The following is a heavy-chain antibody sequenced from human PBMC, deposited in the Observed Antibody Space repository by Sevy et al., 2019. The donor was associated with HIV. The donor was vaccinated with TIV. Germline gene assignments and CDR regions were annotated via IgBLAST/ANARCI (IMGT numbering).Heavy chain of an antibody. CDR1: GFTFDNHA. Sequence: GGSLRLSCAASGFTFDNHAMSWVRQAPGQGLEWVSGISHTGEMTYYADSVKGRFTISRDNAKNTLYLQMNSLRAEDTAVYYCAREYSGTYYYFDYWGQGTLVTVSS. V-gene: IGHV3-23*01. D-gene: IGHD1-26*01. CDR3: AREYSGTYYYFDY. J-gene: IGHJ4*02. CDR2: ISHTGEMT.